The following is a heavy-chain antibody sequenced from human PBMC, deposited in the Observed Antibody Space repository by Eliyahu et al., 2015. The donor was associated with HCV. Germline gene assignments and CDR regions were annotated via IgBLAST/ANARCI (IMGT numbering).Heavy chain of an antibody. CDR2: IYKSVNT. V-gene: IGHV4-59*01. Sequence: QVQLQESGPGLVKPSETLSLICSVSGVSISGYYWTWIRQPPGKGLEWIGYIYKSVNTNYNPSLKSRITISVDTSKNQFSLKLSSVTAADTAVYYCAILGGTGGMDVWGQGTTVTVSS. CDR3: AILGGTGGMDV. D-gene: IGHD6-19*01. J-gene: IGHJ6*02. CDR1: GVSISGYY.